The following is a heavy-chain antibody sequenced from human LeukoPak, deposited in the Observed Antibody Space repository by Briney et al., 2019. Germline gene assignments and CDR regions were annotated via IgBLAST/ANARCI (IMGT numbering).Heavy chain of an antibody. CDR2: ISGSGGAT. D-gene: IGHD2-2*03. V-gene: IGHV3-23*01. CDR1: GFTFSSYA. CDR3: ASGYCSSTSCYPYYYGMDV. J-gene: IGHJ6*04. Sequence: PGGSLRLSCAASGFTFSSYAMSWVRQAPGKGLEWVSSISGSGGATYYADSVKGRFTISRDNSKNTLYLQMNSLRAEDTAVYYCASGYCSSTSCYPYYYGMDVWGKGTTVTVSS.